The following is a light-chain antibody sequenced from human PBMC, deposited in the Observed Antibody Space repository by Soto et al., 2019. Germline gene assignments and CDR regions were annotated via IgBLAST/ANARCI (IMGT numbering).Light chain of an antibody. CDR1: QSVTSNY. Sequence: EIVLTQSPGTLSLSPGERATLSYRASQSVTSNYLAWYQQKPGLAPRLLIYGASHRTTGIPDRFSGSGSGIDFTLTISRLEPGDFAVYYCQQYTMSPWTFGQGTKVEV. CDR3: QQYTMSPWT. J-gene: IGKJ1*01. CDR2: GAS. V-gene: IGKV3-20*01.